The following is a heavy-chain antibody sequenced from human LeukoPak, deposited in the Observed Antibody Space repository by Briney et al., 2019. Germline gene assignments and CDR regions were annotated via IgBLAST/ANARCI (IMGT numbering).Heavy chain of an antibody. CDR1: GFTFSSYA. CDR2: ISYGGSNK. J-gene: IGHJ4*02. Sequence: PGRSLRLSCAASGFTFSSYAMHWVRQAPGKGLECVAVISYGGSNKYYAYSVKGRFTISRDTSKNTLYLQMNSLRTEDTAVYYCARDWGSSGYYYFDYWGQGTLVTVSS. V-gene: IGHV3-30*01. D-gene: IGHD3-22*01. CDR3: ARDWGSSGYYYFDY.